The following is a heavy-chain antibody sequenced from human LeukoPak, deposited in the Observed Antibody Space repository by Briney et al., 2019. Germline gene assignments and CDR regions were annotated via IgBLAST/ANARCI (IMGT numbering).Heavy chain of an antibody. V-gene: IGHV1-2*02. CDR1: GYTFTGYY. CDR2: INPNSGGT. CDR3: ARDRGLTYYDIFADY. Sequence: ASVKVSCKASGYTFTGYYIHWVRQAPGQGLEWMGWINPNSGGTNYAQKFQGRVTMTRDTSISTAYMELNRLRSDDTAVYYCARDRGLTYYDIFADYWGQGTLVTVSS. D-gene: IGHD3-9*01. J-gene: IGHJ4*02.